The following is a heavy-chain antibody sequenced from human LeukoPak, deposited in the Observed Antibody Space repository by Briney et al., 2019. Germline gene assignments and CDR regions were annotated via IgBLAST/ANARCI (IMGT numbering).Heavy chain of an antibody. D-gene: IGHD6-19*01. Sequence: PSETLSLTCTVSGGSISSYYWSWIRQPPGKGLEWIGYIYYSGSTNYNPSLKSRVTISVDTSKNQFSLKLSSVTAADTAVYYCARGYSSGWFGFDPWGQGTLVTVSS. V-gene: IGHV4-59*01. J-gene: IGHJ5*02. CDR3: ARGYSSGWFGFDP. CDR1: GGSISSYY. CDR2: IYYSGST.